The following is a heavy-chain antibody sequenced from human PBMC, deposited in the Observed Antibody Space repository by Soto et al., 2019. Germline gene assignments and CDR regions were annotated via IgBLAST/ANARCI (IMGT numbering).Heavy chain of an antibody. D-gene: IGHD3-3*01. J-gene: IGHJ6*02. V-gene: IGHV3-21*01. CDR3: AVLCNYDFWSETICYYGMDV. Sequence: PGGSLRLSCAASGFTFSSYSMNWVRQAPWKGLEWVSSISSSSSYIYYADSVKGRFTISRDNAKNSLYLQMNSLRAEDTAVYYCAVLCNYDFWSETICYYGMDVWGQGTTVTVSS. CDR2: ISSSSSYI. CDR1: GFTFSSYS.